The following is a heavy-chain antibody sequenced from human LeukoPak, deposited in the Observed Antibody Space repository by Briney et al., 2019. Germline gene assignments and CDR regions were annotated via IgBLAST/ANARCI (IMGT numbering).Heavy chain of an antibody. D-gene: IGHD3-10*01. CDR1: GFTFSCFT. CDR2: ISSVSSHI. V-gene: IGHV3-21*01. CDR3: ANQMGVNQGAFGI. Sequence: PGGALRLSSAASGFTFSCFTMTWGRQGPGKGLECVSCISSVSSHIYCADSMKGRLIISRDKAKDSLFLQINSLRAEDTAVFYCANQMGVNQGAFGIWGQGTMVTVSS. J-gene: IGHJ3*02.